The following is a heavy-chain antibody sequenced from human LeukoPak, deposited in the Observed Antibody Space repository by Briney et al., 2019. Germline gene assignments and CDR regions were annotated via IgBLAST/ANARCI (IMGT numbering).Heavy chain of an antibody. CDR3: AKDSGWQWLVSWFDP. CDR1: GFTFSSYA. V-gene: IGHV3-23*01. CDR2: ISGSGGST. Sequence: GGSLRLSCAASGFTFSSYAMSGVRQAPGKGLEWDSAISGSGGSTYYADSVRGRLTISRDNSKNTLYLQMNSLRAEDTAVYYCAKDSGWQWLVSWFDPWGQGTLVTVSS. D-gene: IGHD6-19*01. J-gene: IGHJ5*02.